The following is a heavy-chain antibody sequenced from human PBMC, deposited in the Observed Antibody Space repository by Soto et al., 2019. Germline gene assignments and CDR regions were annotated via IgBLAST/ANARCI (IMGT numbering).Heavy chain of an antibody. V-gene: IGHV1-69*12. CDR3: ARIYGDYVPEYFQH. Sequence: QVQLVQSGAEVKKPGSSVKVSCKASGGTFSSYAISWVRQAPGQGLEWMGGIIPIFGTANYAQKFQGRVTXLATEXXSTAYMELSSLRSEDTAVYYCARIYGDYVPEYFQHWGQGTLVTVSS. J-gene: IGHJ1*01. CDR2: IIPIFGTA. CDR1: GGTFSSYA. D-gene: IGHD4-17*01.